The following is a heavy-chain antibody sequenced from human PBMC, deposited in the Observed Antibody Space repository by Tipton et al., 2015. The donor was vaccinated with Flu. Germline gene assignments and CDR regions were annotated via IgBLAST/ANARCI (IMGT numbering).Heavy chain of an antibody. V-gene: IGHV3-23*01. Sequence: SLRLSCAASGFTFSSYAMSWVRQAPGKGLEWASAISGSGGSTYYADSVKGRFTISRDNSKNTLYLQMNSLRAEDTAVYYCAKVGGTTMIVVGIFDYWGQGTLVTVSS. CDR2: ISGSGGST. CDR1: GFTFSSYA. CDR3: AKVGGTTMIVVGIFDY. D-gene: IGHD3-22*01. J-gene: IGHJ4*02.